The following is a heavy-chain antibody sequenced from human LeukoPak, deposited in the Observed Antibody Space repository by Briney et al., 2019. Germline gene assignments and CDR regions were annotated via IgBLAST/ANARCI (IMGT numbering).Heavy chain of an antibody. CDR1: GDSISSYY. CDR2: IYYSGST. CDR3: ARQRRWYSSSWWFDP. D-gene: IGHD6-13*01. Sequence: PSETLSLTCTVSGDSISSYYWSWIRQPPGKGLEWIGYIYYSGSTNYNPSLKSRVTISVDTSKNQFSLKLSSVTAADTAVYYCARQRRWYSSSWWFDPWGQGTLVTVSS. J-gene: IGHJ5*02. V-gene: IGHV4-59*08.